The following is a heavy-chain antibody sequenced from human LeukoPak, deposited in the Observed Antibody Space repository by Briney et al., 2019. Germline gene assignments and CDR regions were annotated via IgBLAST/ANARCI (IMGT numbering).Heavy chain of an antibody. V-gene: IGHV3-7*01. D-gene: IGHD6-19*01. CDR2: IKQDGSEK. Sequence: GGSLRLSSAASGFTFSSYWMSWVRQASGKGLEWVANIKQDGSEKYYVDSVKGRFTISRDNAKNSLYLQMNSLRAEDTAVYYCARDGSSGWFLSFYFDYWGQGTLVTVSS. CDR3: ARDGSSGWFLSFYFDY. CDR1: GFTFSSYW. J-gene: IGHJ4*02.